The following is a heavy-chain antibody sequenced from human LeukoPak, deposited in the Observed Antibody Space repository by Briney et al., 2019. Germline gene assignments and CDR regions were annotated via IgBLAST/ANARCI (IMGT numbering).Heavy chain of an antibody. CDR1: GYTFTSYA. D-gene: IGHD6-6*01. V-gene: IGHV1-3*01. Sequence: ASVKVSCKASGYTFTSYAMHWVRQAPGQRLEWMGWINAGNGNTKYSQKFQGRVTITRDTSASTAYMELSSLRSEDTAVYYCARDPERYSSSFRDALDIWGQGTMVTVSS. CDR3: ARDPERYSSSFRDALDI. CDR2: INAGNGNT. J-gene: IGHJ3*02.